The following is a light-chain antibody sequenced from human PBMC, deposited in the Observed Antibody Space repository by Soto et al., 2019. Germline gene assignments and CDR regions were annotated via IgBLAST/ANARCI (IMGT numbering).Light chain of an antibody. CDR3: QQANSFPIT. CDR1: QGINSW. CDR2: AAS. V-gene: IGKV1-12*01. Sequence: DIQITQNTSSLSVSVGYRVCITCRASQGINSWLAWYQKKPGRAPKLLIYAASSLQNGVPSRFSGSESGTDFTLTISNLQPEDCAIYFCQQANSFPITFAQGTRLEI. J-gene: IGKJ5*01.